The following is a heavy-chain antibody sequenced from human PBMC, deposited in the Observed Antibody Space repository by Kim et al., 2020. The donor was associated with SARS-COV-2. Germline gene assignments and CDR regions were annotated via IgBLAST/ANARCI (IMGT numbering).Heavy chain of an antibody. CDR1: GFTFSSYL. V-gene: IGHV3-7*03. CDR3: VRGIEAAV. Sequence: GGSLRLSCAASGFTFSSYLMSWVRQAPGKGLEWVANIKQDGSEKYYVDSVKGRFTISRDNAKNSLYLQMNSLRAEDTAVYSCVRGIEAAVRGKVTTVTVS. D-gene: IGHD6-13*01. J-gene: IGHJ6*03. CDR2: IKQDGSEK.